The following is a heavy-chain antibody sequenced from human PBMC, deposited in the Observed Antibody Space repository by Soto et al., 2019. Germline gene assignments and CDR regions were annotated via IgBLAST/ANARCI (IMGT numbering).Heavy chain of an antibody. CDR2: IYYSGST. J-gene: IGHJ5*02. Sequence: SETLSLTCTVSGGSISSYYWSWIRQPPGKGLEWIGYIYYSGSTNYNPSLKSRVTISVDTSKNQFSLKLSSVTAADTAVYYRARLEQWLPLWWFDPWGQGTLVTVSS. V-gene: IGHV4-59*08. D-gene: IGHD6-19*01. CDR3: ARLEQWLPLWWFDP. CDR1: GGSISSYY.